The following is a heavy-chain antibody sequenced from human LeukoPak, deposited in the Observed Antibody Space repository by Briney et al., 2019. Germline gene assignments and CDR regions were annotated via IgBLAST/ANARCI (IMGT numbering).Heavy chain of an antibody. CDR3: ARGSSSHAGAFDI. CDR1: GGTFSSYA. J-gene: IGHJ3*02. CDR2: INPIFGTA. V-gene: IGHV1-69*13. Sequence: ASVKVSCKASGGTFSSYAISWVRQAPGQGLEWMGGINPIFGTANYAQKFQGRVTITADESTSTAYMELSSLRSEDTAVYYCARGSSSHAGAFDIWGQGTMVTVSS. D-gene: IGHD6-6*01.